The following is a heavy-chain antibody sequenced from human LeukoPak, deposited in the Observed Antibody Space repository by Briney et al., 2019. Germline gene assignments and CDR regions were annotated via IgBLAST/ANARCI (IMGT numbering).Heavy chain of an antibody. CDR1: GGSIGSSNYY. Sequence: SETLSLTCTVSGGSIGSSNYYWAWIRQPPGKGLEWIGNIHYSGSTYYNASLNSQITMSIDTSKNRFSLRLSSVTAADTAVFFCARLPERSDLLPSYANSFDWWGQGTLVTVSS. CDR2: IHYSGST. J-gene: IGHJ4*02. V-gene: IGHV4-39*01. D-gene: IGHD3-9*01. CDR3: ARLPERSDLLPSYANSFDW.